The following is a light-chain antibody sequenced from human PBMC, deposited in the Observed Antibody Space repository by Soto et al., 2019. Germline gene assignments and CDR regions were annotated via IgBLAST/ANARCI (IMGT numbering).Light chain of an antibody. CDR2: GAS. V-gene: IGKV3-15*01. Sequence: EVVMTQSPASLSASPGERVTLSCRASQNIRSSLAWYQQRPGQAPRLLIYGASTRATGIPARFSGSGSGTEFTLTISSLQSEDFVFYYCQQYHDWPMTFGPGTKVDIK. CDR3: QQYHDWPMT. J-gene: IGKJ3*01. CDR1: QNIRSS.